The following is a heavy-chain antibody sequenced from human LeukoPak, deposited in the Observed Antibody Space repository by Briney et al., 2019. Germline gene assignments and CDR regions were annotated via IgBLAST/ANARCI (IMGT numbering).Heavy chain of an antibody. J-gene: IGHJ6*03. D-gene: IGHD3-16*01. V-gene: IGHV1-69*05. CDR3: AREGEEFDYVWGSSGNRKDYYYYYMDV. Sequence: SVKVSCKASGGTFSSYAISWVRQAPGQGLEWMGGIIPIFGTANYAQKFQGRVTITTDESTSTAYMELSSLRSEDTAVYYCAREGEEFDYVWGSSGNRKDYYYYYMDVWGKGTTVTVSS. CDR2: IIPIFGTA. CDR1: GGTFSSYA.